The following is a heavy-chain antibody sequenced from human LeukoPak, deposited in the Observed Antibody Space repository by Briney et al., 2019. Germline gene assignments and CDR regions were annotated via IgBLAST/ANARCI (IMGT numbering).Heavy chain of an antibody. V-gene: IGHV4-31*03. J-gene: IGHJ3*02. D-gene: IGHD3-3*01. CDR3: ARVYYDFWSGYYYDAFDI. CDR1: GGSISSGGYY. CDR2: IYYSGST. Sequence: SETLSLTCTVSGGSISSGGYYWSWIRQHPGKGLEWIGHIYYSGSTYYNPSLKSRVTISVDTSKNQFSLKLSSVTAADTAVYYCARVYYDFWSGYYYDAFDIWGQGTMVTVSS.